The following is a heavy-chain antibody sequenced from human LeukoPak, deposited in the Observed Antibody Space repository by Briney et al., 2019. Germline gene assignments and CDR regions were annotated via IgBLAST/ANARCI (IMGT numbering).Heavy chain of an antibody. CDR3: ARDPQDYYGSGSYPHYSDY. J-gene: IGHJ4*02. CDR2: ISSSSSYI. D-gene: IGHD3-10*01. V-gene: IGHV3-21*01. CDR1: GFTFSSYS. Sequence: PGGSLRLSCAASGFTFSSYSMNWVRQAPGKGLEWVSSISSSSSYIYYADSVKGRFTISRDNAKNSLYLQMNSLRAEDTAVYYCARDPQDYYGSGSYPHYSDYWGQGTLVTVSS.